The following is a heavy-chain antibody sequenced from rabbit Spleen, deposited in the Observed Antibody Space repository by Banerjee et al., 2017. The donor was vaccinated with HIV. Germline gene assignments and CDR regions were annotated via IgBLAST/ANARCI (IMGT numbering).Heavy chain of an antibody. D-gene: IGHD2-1*01. Sequence: QEQLEESGGDLVKPEGSLTLTCTASGFSFSSSHWICWVRQAPGKGLEWIACIYVGSGGGTKYATWAKGRFTMYKTSSTTVTLQMTSLTAADTATYFCARGSATMTLVITGYYLNLWGPGTLVTVS. V-gene: IGHV1S45*01. CDR2: IYVGSGGGT. J-gene: IGHJ4*01. CDR3: ARGSATMTLVITGYYLNL. CDR1: GFSFSSSHW.